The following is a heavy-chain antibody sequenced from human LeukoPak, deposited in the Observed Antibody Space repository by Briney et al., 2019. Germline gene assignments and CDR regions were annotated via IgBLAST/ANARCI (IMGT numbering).Heavy chain of an antibody. CDR1: GYSFTRHW. CDR2: IYPGDSDT. D-gene: IGHD3-9*01. CDR3: ARRKDYDILTGSSQYYFDY. Sequence: GESLKISCKGSGYSFTRHWIGWVRQMPGKGLEWMGIIYPGDSDTRYSPSFQGQDTISADKSISTAYLQWSSLKASDTAMYFCARRKDYDILTGSSQYYFDYWGQGTLVTVPS. J-gene: IGHJ4*02. V-gene: IGHV5-51*01.